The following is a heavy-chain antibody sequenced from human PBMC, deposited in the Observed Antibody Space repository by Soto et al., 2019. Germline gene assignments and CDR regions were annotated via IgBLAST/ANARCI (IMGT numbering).Heavy chain of an antibody. CDR3: ASTLRQNDAFDI. CDR2: TYYRSKWYN. J-gene: IGHJ3*02. CDR1: DSVSSNSAA. V-gene: IGHV6-1*01. D-gene: IGHD4-17*01. Sequence: DSVSSNSAAWNWIRQSPSRGLEWLGRTYYRSKWYNDYTVSVKSRITFNPDTSKNQFSLQLNSVTPEDTAVYYCASTLRQNDAFDIWGQGTMVTVSS.